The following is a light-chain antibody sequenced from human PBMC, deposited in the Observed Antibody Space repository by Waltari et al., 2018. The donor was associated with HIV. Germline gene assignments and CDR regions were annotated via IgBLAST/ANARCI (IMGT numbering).Light chain of an antibody. Sequence: SYELTQPPSVSVSPGQTARITCSGDALPTKYAYWYQQKSGQAPVLVIYGDSKRPSGIPERFSGSSSGTMATLTISGAQVEDEADYYCYSTDSSNNHRVFGGGTKLTVL. CDR3: YSTDSSNNHRV. J-gene: IGLJ3*02. V-gene: IGLV3-10*01. CDR2: GDS. CDR1: ALPTKY.